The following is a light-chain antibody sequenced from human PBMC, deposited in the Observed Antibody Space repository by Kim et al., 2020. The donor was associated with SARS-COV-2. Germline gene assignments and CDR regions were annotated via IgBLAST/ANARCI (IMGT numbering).Light chain of an antibody. CDR1: QSCSSC. CDR3: QQHNSWPPIT. Sequence: FPGERATRSCRTSQSCSSCVGLYQHKPGQAPRLLTYYASNRATGIPARFSGSGSGTDFTLTISNLEPEDFAVYYCQQHNSWPPITFGQGTRLEIK. V-gene: IGKV3-11*01. J-gene: IGKJ5*01. CDR2: YAS.